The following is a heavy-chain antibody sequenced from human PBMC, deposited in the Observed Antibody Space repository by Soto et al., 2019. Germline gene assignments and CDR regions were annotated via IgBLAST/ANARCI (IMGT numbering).Heavy chain of an antibody. D-gene: IGHD6-13*01. Sequence: GGSLRLSCAASGFTFSSYAMSWVRQAPGKGLEWVSAISGSGGSTYYADSVKGRFTISRDNSKNTLYLQMNSLRAEDTAVYYCANHRSGFRSSWRNYYYYGMDVWGQGTTVTVSS. J-gene: IGHJ6*02. CDR1: GFTFSSYA. V-gene: IGHV3-23*01. CDR2: ISGSGGST. CDR3: ANHRSGFRSSWRNYYYYGMDV.